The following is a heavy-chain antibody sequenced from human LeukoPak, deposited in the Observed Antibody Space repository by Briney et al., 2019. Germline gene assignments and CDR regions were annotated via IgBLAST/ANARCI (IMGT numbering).Heavy chain of an antibody. D-gene: IGHD3-10*01. CDR3: ARDIIYYGSGSYMDV. Sequence: GGSLRLSCAASGFTFSSYAMHWVRQAPSKGLEWVAVISYDGSNKYYADSVKGRFTISRDNSKNTLYLQMNSLRAEDTAVYYCARDIIYYGSGSYMDVWGKGTTVTVSS. CDR1: GFTFSSYA. J-gene: IGHJ6*04. V-gene: IGHV3-30*04. CDR2: ISYDGSNK.